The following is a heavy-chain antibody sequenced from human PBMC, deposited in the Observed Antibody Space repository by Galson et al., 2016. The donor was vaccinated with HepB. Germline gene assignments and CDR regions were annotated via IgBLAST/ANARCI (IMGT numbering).Heavy chain of an antibody. D-gene: IGHD3-10*01. J-gene: IGHJ4*02. CDR3: ARRARGVWYYFDY. CDR1: GFTFSNFG. CDR2: IWYDGNNK. Sequence: SLRLSCAASGFTFSNFGIHWVRQAPGKGLEWVAIIWYDGNNKNYADSVKGRFTLSRDNSKNTVYLQMNSLRAEDTAVYYCARRARGVWYYFDYWGQGALVTVSS. V-gene: IGHV3-33*01.